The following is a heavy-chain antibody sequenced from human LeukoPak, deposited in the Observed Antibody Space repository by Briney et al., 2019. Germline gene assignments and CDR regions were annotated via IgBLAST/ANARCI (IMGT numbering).Heavy chain of an antibody. J-gene: IGHJ5*02. V-gene: IGHV1-18*01. CDR1: GYRYTSYG. CDR3: ARLELAWSGDLFYGKKNWFDP. D-gene: IGHD3-10*01. Sequence: GASVKVSCKASGYRYTSYGITWVRQAPGQGLEWMGWISVYNGKTDYAQRFQGRVTMTTDSSTSTAYMELRSLRSDNTAVYYCARLELAWSGDLFYGKKNWFDPWGQGTLVTVSS. CDR2: ISVYNGKT.